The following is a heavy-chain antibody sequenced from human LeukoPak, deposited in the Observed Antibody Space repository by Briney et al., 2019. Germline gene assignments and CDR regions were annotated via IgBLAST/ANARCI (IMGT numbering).Heavy chain of an antibody. D-gene: IGHD3-16*01. CDR2: INHSGST. CDR1: GGSFSGYY. J-gene: IGHJ4*02. CDR3: ALGQIQPLDY. Sequence: SETLSLTCAVYGGSFSGYYWSWIRQPPGRGLEWIGEINHSGSTNYNPSLKSRVTISVDTSKNQFSLKLSSVTAADTAVYYCALGQIQPLDYWAREPWSPSPQ. V-gene: IGHV4-34*01.